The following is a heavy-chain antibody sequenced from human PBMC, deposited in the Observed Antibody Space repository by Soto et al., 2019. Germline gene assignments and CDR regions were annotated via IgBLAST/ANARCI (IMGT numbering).Heavy chain of an antibody. J-gene: IGHJ6*03. V-gene: IGHV3-11*01. Sequence: QVQLVESGGGLVKHGGSLRLSCAASGFTFSDYYMSWIRQAPGKGLEWVSYISSSGSTIYYADSVKGRFTISRDNAKNSLYLQMNSLRAEDTAVYYCARTMVRGVMTLQHYYYMDVWGKGTTVTVSS. CDR2: ISSSGSTI. D-gene: IGHD3-10*01. CDR3: ARTMVRGVMTLQHYYYMDV. CDR1: GFTFSDYY.